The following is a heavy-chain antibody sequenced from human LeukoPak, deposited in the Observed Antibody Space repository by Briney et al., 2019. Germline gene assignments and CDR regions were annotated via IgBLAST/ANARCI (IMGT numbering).Heavy chain of an antibody. Sequence: SETLSLTCTVSGGSISSYYWSWIRQRAGKGLEWIGRIYTSGSTNYNPSLQSRVTLSVDTSKNQFSLKLRSVTAADTAVYYCARDSERGYSYGPFDYWGQGTLVTLSS. CDR2: IYTSGST. J-gene: IGHJ4*02. CDR3: ARDSERGYSYGPFDY. CDR1: GGSISSYY. V-gene: IGHV4-4*07. D-gene: IGHD5-18*01.